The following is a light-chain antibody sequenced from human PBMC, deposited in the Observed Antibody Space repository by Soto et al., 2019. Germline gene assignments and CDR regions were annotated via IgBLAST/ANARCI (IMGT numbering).Light chain of an antibody. Sequence: QSVLTQPPSASGSPGQSVTISCTGTKNDIGVYDFVSWYQHHPGKAPRLIIYEVVQRPSGVPDRFSGSKSGNTASLTVSGLQSADEGDYFCKSYAVSNTYGFGSGTKLTVL. V-gene: IGLV2-8*01. J-gene: IGLJ1*01. CDR2: EVV. CDR1: KNDIGVYDF. CDR3: KSYAVSNTYG.